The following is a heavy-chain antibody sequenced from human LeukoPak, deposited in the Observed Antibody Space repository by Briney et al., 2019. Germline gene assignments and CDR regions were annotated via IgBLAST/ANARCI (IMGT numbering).Heavy chain of an antibody. CDR1: GYTFTGYY. J-gene: IGHJ1*01. CDR2: INPNSSAT. CDR3: ARVLKDGYNNGNFQH. D-gene: IGHD5-24*01. Sequence: EASVKVSCKASGYTFTGYYMHWVRQAPGQGLEWMGWINPNSSATNFPQKFQGRVTLTRDTSITTAYMELSRLRSDDTAVYYCARVLKDGYNNGNFQHWGQGTLVTVSS. V-gene: IGHV1-2*02.